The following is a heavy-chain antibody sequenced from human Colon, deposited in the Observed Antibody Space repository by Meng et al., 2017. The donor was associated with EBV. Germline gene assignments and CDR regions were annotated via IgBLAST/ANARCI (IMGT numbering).Heavy chain of an antibody. CDR2: IYSSGNS. D-gene: IGHD3-10*01. V-gene: IGHV4-30-4*01. CDR3: ARDRAILIKYNWFDP. J-gene: IGHJ5*02. Sequence: QVQRLGAGPGVVMASETLSRPCTVSGDSITSGDYSWNWRRQPPGKGLELIGYIYSSGNSFYNPSPHSRVTMSVETAKNQFSLRLTSVNAADKAVYYCARDRAILIKYNWFDPWGQGTLVTVSS. CDR1: GDSITSGDYS.